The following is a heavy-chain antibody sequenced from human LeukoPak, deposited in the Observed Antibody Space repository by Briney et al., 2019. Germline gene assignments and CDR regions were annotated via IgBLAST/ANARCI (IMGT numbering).Heavy chain of an antibody. Sequence: GASVKVSCKASGYTFIGHYMHWVRQAPGQGLEWMGWINPNSGGTNYAQKFQGRVTMTRATSISTAYMGLSRLRSDDTAVYYCERAYRRITMVRGVMLSYWGQGTLVTVSS. CDR1: GYTFIGHY. D-gene: IGHD3-10*01. CDR2: INPNSGGT. J-gene: IGHJ4*02. V-gene: IGHV1-2*02. CDR3: ERAYRRITMVRGVMLSY.